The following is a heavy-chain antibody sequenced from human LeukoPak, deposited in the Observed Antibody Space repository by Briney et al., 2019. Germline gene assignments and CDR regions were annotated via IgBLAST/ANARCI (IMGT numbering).Heavy chain of an antibody. CDR1: GYSFTSYW. D-gene: IGHD6-6*01. Sequence: PGESLKISCKGSGYSFTSYWIGWVRQMPGKGLEWMGIIYPGDSDTRYSPSFQGQVTISADKSISTAYLQWSSLKASDTAMYNCARSIAARPGYYYGMDVWGQGTTVTVSS. CDR2: IYPGDSDT. J-gene: IGHJ6*02. CDR3: ARSIAARPGYYYGMDV. V-gene: IGHV5-51*01.